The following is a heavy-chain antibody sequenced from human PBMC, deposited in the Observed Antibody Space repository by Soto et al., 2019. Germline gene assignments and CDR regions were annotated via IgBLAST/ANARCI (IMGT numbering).Heavy chain of an antibody. J-gene: IGHJ3*02. D-gene: IGHD3-16*01. CDR2: IIHSGST. Sequence: SETLSLTCAVYGGSFSGYYWSWIRQPPGKGLEWIGEIIHSGSTNYNPSLKSRVTISVDTSKNQFSLKLSSVTAADTAVYYCARARGDPRAFDIWGQGTMVTVSS. CDR1: GGSFSGYY. CDR3: ARARGDPRAFDI. V-gene: IGHV4-34*12.